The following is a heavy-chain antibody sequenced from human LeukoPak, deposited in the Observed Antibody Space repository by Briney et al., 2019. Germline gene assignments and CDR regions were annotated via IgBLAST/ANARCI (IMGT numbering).Heavy chain of an antibody. J-gene: IGHJ4*02. CDR3: ASSNYGATWEGGFDY. D-gene: IGHD4/OR15-4a*01. CDR1: GVSIGSYY. Sequence: SETLSLTCTVSGVSIGSYYRSWIRPPLGKGVEWIGYVYYTGSTNYNPSLKSRVTISVDTSKNLFSLKLNSVTAADTAVYYCASSNYGATWEGGFDYWGQGTLVTVSS. V-gene: IGHV4-59*08. CDR2: VYYTGST.